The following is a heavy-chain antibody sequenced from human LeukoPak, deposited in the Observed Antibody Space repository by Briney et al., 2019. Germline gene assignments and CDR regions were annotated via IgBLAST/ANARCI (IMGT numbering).Heavy chain of an antibody. D-gene: IGHD5-18*01. J-gene: IGHJ6*03. CDR3: ARASMVTGKRDYYYYYMDV. Sequence: ASVKVSCKASGYTFTGYYLHWVRQAPGQGLEWMGCVNPNSGDTNYAQKFQGRVTMTRDTSISTAYMELRSLRSDDTAVYYCARASMVTGKRDYYYYYMDVWGKGTTVTVSS. V-gene: IGHV1-2*02. CDR2: VNPNSGDT. CDR1: GYTFTGYY.